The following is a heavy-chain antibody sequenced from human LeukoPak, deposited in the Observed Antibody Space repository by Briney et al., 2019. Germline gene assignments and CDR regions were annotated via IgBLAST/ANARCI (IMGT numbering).Heavy chain of an antibody. J-gene: IGHJ4*02. V-gene: IGHV3-23*01. Sequence: GSLRLSCVASGFTLSSYAMTWVRQAPGKGLEWVSSISDSGGNTYYADSVKGRFTISRDNSKNTLYLKMNSLRAEDTAVYYCAKVSDHFYDSSGYLDYWGQGTLVTVSS. CDR1: GFTLSSYA. CDR3: AKVSDHFYDSSGYLDY. D-gene: IGHD3-22*01. CDR2: ISDSGGNT.